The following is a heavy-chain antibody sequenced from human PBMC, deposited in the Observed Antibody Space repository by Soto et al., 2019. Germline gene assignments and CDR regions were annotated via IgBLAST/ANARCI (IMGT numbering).Heavy chain of an antibody. Sequence: EVQLVESGGGLVQPGGSLRLSCAASGFTFSSYWMHWVRQAPGKGLVWVSRINSDGSSTNYADSVKGRFTIPRDNAKNTLYLQMNSLRAEDTAVYYCARDQGYCSGGSCYVAGYWGQGTLVTVSS. D-gene: IGHD2-15*01. CDR2: INSDGSST. J-gene: IGHJ4*02. CDR3: ARDQGYCSGGSCYVAGY. CDR1: GFTFSSYW. V-gene: IGHV3-74*01.